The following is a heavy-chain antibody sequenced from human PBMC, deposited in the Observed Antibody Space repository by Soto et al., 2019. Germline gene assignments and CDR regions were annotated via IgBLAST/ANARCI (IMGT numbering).Heavy chain of an antibody. CDR2: IYPGDSDT. J-gene: IGHJ6*02. V-gene: IGHV5-51*01. Sequence: GESLKISCKGSGYSFTGYWIGWVRQMPGKGLEWMGIIYPGDSDTRYSPSFQGQVTISADKSISTAYLQWSSLKASDTAMYYCARSEKVYQQEYYYGMDVWGQGTTVTVAS. CDR3: ARSEKVYQQEYYYGMDV. CDR1: GYSFTGYW. D-gene: IGHD6-13*01.